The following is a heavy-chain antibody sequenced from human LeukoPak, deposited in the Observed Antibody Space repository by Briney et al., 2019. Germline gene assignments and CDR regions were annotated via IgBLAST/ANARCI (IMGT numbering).Heavy chain of an antibody. CDR2: ISGLEGTT. J-gene: IGHJ5*02. Sequence: GGSLRLSCAASGFTLGSYAMSWVRQAPGKGLEWVSSISGLEGTTFYADSVKGRFTISRDSSKNTLYLQMNSLRAEDTAVYYCAKEHSGSYPDPDRENWFDPWGQGTLVTVSS. V-gene: IGHV3-23*01. CDR1: GFTLGSYA. CDR3: AKEHSGSYPDPDRENWFDP. D-gene: IGHD3-10*01.